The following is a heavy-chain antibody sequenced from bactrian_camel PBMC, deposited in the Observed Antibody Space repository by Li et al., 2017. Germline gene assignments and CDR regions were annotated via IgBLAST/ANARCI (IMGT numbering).Heavy chain of an antibody. CDR2: INSGGNI. CDR1: GYTSCSYD. V-gene: IGHV3S55*01. J-gene: IGHJ4*01. CDR3: AARKVARGSHFSLGRAPALRRDEYNF. Sequence: VQLVESGGGSVQAGGSLSLSCTVSGYTSCSYDMSWYRQAPGKEREFVSGINSGGNIYHDDSVKGRFTISQDNSKNTLFLQMNVLRPEDTAMYYCAARKVARGSHFSLGRAPALRRDEYNFWGQGTQVTVS. D-gene: IGHD2*01.